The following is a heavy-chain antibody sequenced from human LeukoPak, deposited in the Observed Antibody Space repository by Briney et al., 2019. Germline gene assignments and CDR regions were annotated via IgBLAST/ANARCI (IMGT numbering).Heavy chain of an antibody. CDR3: ASSSWIQLWFKIDY. Sequence: PSETLSLTCAVYGGSFSGYYWSWIRQPPGKGLEWIGEINHSGSTNYNPSLKSRVTISVDTSKNQFSLKLSSVTAADTAVYYCASSSWIQLWFKIDYWGQGTLVTVSS. CDR2: INHSGST. J-gene: IGHJ4*02. CDR1: GGSFSGYY. V-gene: IGHV4-34*01. D-gene: IGHD5-18*01.